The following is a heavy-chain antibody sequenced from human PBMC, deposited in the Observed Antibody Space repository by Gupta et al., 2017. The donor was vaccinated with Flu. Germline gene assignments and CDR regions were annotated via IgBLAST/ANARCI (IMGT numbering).Heavy chain of an antibody. CDR2: IKQDASEK. J-gene: IGHJ4*02. CDR3: ARAIGTSSAY. V-gene: IGHV3-7*01. D-gene: IGHD6-6*01. Sequence: MHWVRQDPGKGLEWVANIKQDASEKYYVDSVKGRFTISRDNAHNSLFLQMNSLRAEDTSVYYCARAIGTSSAYWGQGTLVTVSS.